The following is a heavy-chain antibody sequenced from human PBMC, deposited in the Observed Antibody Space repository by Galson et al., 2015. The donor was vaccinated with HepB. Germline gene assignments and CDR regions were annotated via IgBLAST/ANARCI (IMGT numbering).Heavy chain of an antibody. CDR3: ARGGLQKQRNDYFDF. CDR2: ISPNDDYI. CDR1: GFTFRSYG. J-gene: IGHJ4*02. Sequence: SLRLSCAASGFTFRSYGMNWVRQAPGKGLEWVSSISPNDDYIYYAETLRGRFSISRDNARNSLYLQMNSLRAEDTAVYYCARGGLQKQRNDYFDFWGRGTLVTVSS. D-gene: IGHD3-10*01. V-gene: IGHV3-21*01.